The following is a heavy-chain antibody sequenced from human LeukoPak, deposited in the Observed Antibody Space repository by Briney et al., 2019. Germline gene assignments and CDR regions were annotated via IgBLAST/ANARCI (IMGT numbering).Heavy chain of an antibody. CDR3: PRDGRGDGDNGAYDAFDI. J-gene: IGHJ3*02. CDR2: IIPIFGTA. D-gene: IGHD4-17*01. V-gene: IGHV1-69*05. CDR1: GGTFSSYA. Sequence: GSSVKVSCKASGGTFSSYAISWVRQAPGQGLEWMGGIIPIFGTANYAEKFQGRVTITTDESTSTAYMELSSLRSEDTAVYYCPRDGRGDGDNGAYDAFDIWGQGTMVTVSS.